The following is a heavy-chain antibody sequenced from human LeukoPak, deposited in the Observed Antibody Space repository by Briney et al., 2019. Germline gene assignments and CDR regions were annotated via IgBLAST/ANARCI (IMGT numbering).Heavy chain of an antibody. CDR1: GFTFSSSW. D-gene: IGHD3-9*01. V-gene: IGHV3-7*01. CDR2: INQDGSEK. CDR3: ARSDHDDILTGYYR. Sequence: GGSLRLSYAASGFTFSSSWMSWVRQAPGKGLEWVANINQDGSEKNYVDSVKGRFTISRDNAKNSLYLQMNSLRAEGTAVYYCARSDHDDILTGYYRWGQGTLVTVSS. J-gene: IGHJ4*02.